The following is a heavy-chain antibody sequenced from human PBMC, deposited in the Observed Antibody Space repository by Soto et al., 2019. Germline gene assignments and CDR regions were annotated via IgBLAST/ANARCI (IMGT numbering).Heavy chain of an antibody. CDR2: IIPIFGTA. Sequence: GASVKVSCKASGGTFSSYAISWVRQAPGQGLEWMGGIIPIFGTANYAQKFQGRVTITADKSTSTAYMELSSLRSEDTAVYYCARDRSPPVYIAVAGTYYYYYGMDVWGQGTTVTVSS. J-gene: IGHJ6*02. V-gene: IGHV1-69*06. CDR1: GGTFSSYA. D-gene: IGHD6-19*01. CDR3: ARDRSPPVYIAVAGTYYYYYGMDV.